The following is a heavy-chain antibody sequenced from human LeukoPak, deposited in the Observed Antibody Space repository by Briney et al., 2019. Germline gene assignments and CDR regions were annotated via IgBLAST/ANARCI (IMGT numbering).Heavy chain of an antibody. J-gene: IGHJ5*02. CDR3: AKGLGDRYDSSGYYSNWFDP. CDR1: GFTFSSFA. D-gene: IGHD3-22*01. V-gene: IGHV3-23*01. Sequence: GGSLRLSCAASGFTFSSFAMTWVRQAPGKGLEWVSGISDSGGSTYYADSVRGRFTISRDNSKNTLYLQMNSLTAEDTALYYCAKGLGDRYDSSGYYSNWFDPWGQGTLVTVSS. CDR2: ISDSGGST.